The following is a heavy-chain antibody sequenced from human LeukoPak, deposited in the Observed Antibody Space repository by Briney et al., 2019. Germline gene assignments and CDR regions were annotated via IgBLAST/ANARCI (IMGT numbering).Heavy chain of an antibody. Sequence: PSETLSLTCAVYVGSFSGYYWSWIRQPPGKGLEWIGEINHSGSTNYNPSLKSRVTISVDTSKNQFSLKLSSVTAADTAVYYCARGKLYYYDSSGYPRTYYFDYWGQGTLVTVSS. CDR3: ARGKLYYYDSSGYPRTYYFDY. CDR1: VGSFSGYY. D-gene: IGHD3-22*01. CDR2: INHSGST. V-gene: IGHV4-34*01. J-gene: IGHJ4*02.